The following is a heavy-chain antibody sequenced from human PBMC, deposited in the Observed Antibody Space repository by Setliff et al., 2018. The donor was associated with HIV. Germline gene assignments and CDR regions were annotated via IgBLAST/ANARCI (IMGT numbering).Heavy chain of an antibody. CDR2: VSSRGDT. Sequence: PSETLSLTCTVSDSGTYYWSWIRQPAGKGLEWIGRVSSRGDTNYNPSLKSRVTMSVDTSKNQFSLKLSSVTAADTAVYYCARHLAMGGIQLWFVDDYFDYWGQGTLVTVSS. V-gene: IGHV4-4*07. CDR1: DSGTYY. J-gene: IGHJ4*02. D-gene: IGHD5-18*01. CDR3: ARHLAMGGIQLWFVDDYFDY.